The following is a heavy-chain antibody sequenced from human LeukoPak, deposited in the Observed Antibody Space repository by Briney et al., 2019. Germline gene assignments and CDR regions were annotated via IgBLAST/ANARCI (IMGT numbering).Heavy chain of an antibody. D-gene: IGHD4-23*01. CDR2: INHSGST. V-gene: IGHV4-34*01. CDR3: ASTLDKGGNGSGFDY. J-gene: IGHJ4*02. Sequence: SETLSLTCAVYGGSFSGYYWSWIRQPPGKGLEWLGEINHSGSTNYNPSLKSRVTISVDTSKNQFSLKLSSVTAADTAVYYCASTLDKGGNGSGFDYWGQGTLVTVSS. CDR1: GGSFSGYY.